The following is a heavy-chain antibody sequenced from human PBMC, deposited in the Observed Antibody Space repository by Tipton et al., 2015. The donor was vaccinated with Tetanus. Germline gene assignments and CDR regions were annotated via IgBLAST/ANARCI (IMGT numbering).Heavy chain of an antibody. J-gene: IGHJ4*02. Sequence: SLRLSCAASEFTFSSYWMHWVRQAPGRGLEWVSSISSTSRYIYYADSVKGRFTISRDNAKNSLFLQMGSLRADDTAVYYCVSGSALDYWGPGTLITVSS. CDR2: ISSTSRYI. CDR1: EFTFSSYW. V-gene: IGHV3-21*01. D-gene: IGHD6-25*01. CDR3: VSGSALDY.